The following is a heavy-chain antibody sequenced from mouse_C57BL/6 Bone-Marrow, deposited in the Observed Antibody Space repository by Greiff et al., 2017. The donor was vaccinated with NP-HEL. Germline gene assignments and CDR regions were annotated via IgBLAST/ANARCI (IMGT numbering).Heavy chain of an antibody. CDR1: GYTFTSYW. Sequence: QVHVKQPGAELVKPGASVKLSCKASGYTFTSYWMQWVKQRPGQGLEWIGEIDPSDSYTNYNQKFKGKATLTVDTSSSTAYMQLSSLTSEDSAVYYCARRRLRRLDYWGQGTTLTVSS. CDR3: ARRRLRRLDY. CDR2: IDPSDSYT. J-gene: IGHJ2*01. D-gene: IGHD2-4*01. V-gene: IGHV1-50*01.